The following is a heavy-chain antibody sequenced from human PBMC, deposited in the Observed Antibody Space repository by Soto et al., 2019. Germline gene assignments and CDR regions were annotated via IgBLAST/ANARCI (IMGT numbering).Heavy chain of an antibody. J-gene: IGHJ4*02. D-gene: IGHD3-22*01. CDR3: ARRGDSSGYLDY. CDR2: IYPGDSDT. V-gene: IGHV5-51*01. Sequence: PGESLKISCEGSGYTFTKYWISWVRQMPGKGLEWMGIIYPGDSDTRYSPSFQGQVTISADNFISAAYLQWSSLKASYTAMYYCARRGDSSGYLDYWGQGILVTVSS. CDR1: GYTFTKYW.